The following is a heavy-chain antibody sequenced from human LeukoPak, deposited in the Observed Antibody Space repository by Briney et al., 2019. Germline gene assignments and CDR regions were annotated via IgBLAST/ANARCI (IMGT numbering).Heavy chain of an antibody. CDR3: AAWTDRGYNF. V-gene: IGHV3-7*01. J-gene: IGHJ4*02. D-gene: IGHD5-24*01. CDR1: GFTFSSSW. CDR2: INPDGSQK. Sequence: PGGSLRLSCAASGFTFSSSWMNWVRQAPGKGLEWVANINPDGSQKRFVDSVMGRFTMYRDNAKNTLYLQMNSLRVEDTAVFYCAAWTDRGYNFWGQGTLVTVSS.